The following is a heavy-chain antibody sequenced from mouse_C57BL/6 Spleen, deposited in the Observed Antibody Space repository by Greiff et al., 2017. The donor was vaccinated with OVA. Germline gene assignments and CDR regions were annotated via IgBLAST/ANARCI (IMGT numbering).Heavy chain of an antibody. J-gene: IGHJ2*01. Sequence: QVQLKQPGAELVKPGASVKLSCKASGYTFTSYWMHWVKQRPGQGLEWIGMIHPNSGSTNYNEKVKSKATLTVDKSSSTAYMQLSSRTSDDAAVYYCARDGPYFDYWGQGTTLTVSS. CDR3: ARDGPYFDY. CDR1: GYTFTSYW. CDR2: IHPNSGST. V-gene: IGHV1-64*01. D-gene: IGHD2-3*01.